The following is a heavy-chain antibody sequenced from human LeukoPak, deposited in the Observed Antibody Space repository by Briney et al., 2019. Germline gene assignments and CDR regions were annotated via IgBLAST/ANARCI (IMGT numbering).Heavy chain of an antibody. V-gene: IGHV4-31*03. J-gene: IGHJ4*02. CDR3: ARGITMDYYDSSGYLDGVSYFDY. Sequence: SETLSLTCTVSGGSISSGGYYWRWLRQHPGTGLEWIGYIYYSGSTYYNPSLKSRVTISVDTSKNQFSLKLSSVTAADTAVYYCARGITMDYYDSSGYLDGVSYFDYWGQGTLVTVSS. D-gene: IGHD3-22*01. CDR1: GGSISSGGYY. CDR2: IYYSGST.